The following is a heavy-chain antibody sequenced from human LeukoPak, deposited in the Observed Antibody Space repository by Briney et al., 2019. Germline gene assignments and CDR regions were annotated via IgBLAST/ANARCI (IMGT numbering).Heavy chain of an antibody. D-gene: IGHD2-2*01. CDR1: GYTLTELS. J-gene: IGHJ3*02. CDR2: LDPKDGET. Sequence: ASVKVSCKVSGYTLTELSMHWVRQAPGKGLEWMGGLDPKDGETIYAQKFQGIITVTEDTSTDTAYMELSSLRSEDTAMCYCATFRPGYCTTTSCYVAFDIWGQGTMVTVSS. V-gene: IGHV1-24*01. CDR3: ATFRPGYCTTTSCYVAFDI.